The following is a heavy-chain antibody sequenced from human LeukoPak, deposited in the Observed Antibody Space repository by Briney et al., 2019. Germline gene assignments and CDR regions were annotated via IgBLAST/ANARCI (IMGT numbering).Heavy chain of an antibody. CDR1: GFTFSGYA. D-gene: IGHD2-2*01. CDR2: ISGSGVST. V-gene: IGHV3-23*01. J-gene: IGHJ4*02. CDR3: AASLPNIVVVPATKGPFGY. Sequence: GGSLRLSCAASGFTFSGYAMSWVRQAPGKGLEWVSVISGSGVSTDYADSVKGRFTISRDNSKSTLYLQMNSLRAEDTAVYYCAASLPNIVVVPATKGPFGYWGQGALVTVSS.